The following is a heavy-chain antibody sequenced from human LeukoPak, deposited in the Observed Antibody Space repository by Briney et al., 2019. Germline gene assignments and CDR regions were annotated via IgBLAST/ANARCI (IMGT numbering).Heavy chain of an antibody. Sequence: GGSLRLSCAASGVTFSTYTMSWVRQAPGKGLEWVSAISGSGGSTYYADSVKGRFTISRDNSKNTLYLQMNSLRAEDTAVYYCAKDRYDSSGEDFDYWGQGTLVTVSS. V-gene: IGHV3-23*01. CDR1: GVTFSTYT. D-gene: IGHD3-22*01. J-gene: IGHJ4*02. CDR2: ISGSGGST. CDR3: AKDRYDSSGEDFDY.